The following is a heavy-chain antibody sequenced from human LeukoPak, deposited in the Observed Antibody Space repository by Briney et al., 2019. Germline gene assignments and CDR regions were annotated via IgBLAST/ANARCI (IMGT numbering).Heavy chain of an antibody. J-gene: IGHJ6*02. V-gene: IGHV4-61*02. CDR1: GGSISSGSYY. CDR3: ARTTQRSGMDV. Sequence: SETLSLTCTVSGGSISSGSYYWSWIRQPAGKGLEWIGRIYTSGSTNYNPSLKSRVTISVDTSKNQFSLKLSSVTAADTAVYYCARTTQRSGMDVWGQGTTVTVSS. D-gene: IGHD1-1*01. CDR2: IYTSGST.